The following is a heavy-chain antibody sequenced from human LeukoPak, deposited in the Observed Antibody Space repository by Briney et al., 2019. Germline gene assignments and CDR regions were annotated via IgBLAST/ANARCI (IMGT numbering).Heavy chain of an antibody. CDR2: ISSSSSTI. CDR3: AITAIVVATTEFDY. Sequence: GGSLRLSCAASGFTSSSYSMNWGRQAPGKGLGWVSYISSSSSTIYYADSVKGRFTISRDNSKNTLYLQMNSLRAEDTAVYYCAITAIVVATTEFDYWGQGTLVTVSS. J-gene: IGHJ4*02. D-gene: IGHD3-22*01. CDR1: GFTSSSYS. V-gene: IGHV3-48*01.